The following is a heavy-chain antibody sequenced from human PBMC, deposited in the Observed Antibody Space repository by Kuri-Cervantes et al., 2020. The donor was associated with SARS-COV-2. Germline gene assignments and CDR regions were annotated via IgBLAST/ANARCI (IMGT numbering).Heavy chain of an antibody. Sequence: SQTLSLTCAVYGGSFSGYYWSWIRQPPGKGLEWIGEINHSGGTNYNPSLKSRVTISVDTSKNQFSLNLSSVTAADTAVYYCAGLLLMVYDDAFDIWGQGIMVTVSS. D-gene: IGHD2-8*01. J-gene: IGHJ3*02. CDR1: GGSFSGYY. V-gene: IGHV4-34*01. CDR2: INHSGGT. CDR3: AGLLLMVYDDAFDI.